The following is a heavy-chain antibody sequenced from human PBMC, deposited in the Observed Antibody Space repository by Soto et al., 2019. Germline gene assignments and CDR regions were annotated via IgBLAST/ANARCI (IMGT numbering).Heavy chain of an antibody. D-gene: IGHD2-2*01. CDR1: GFTFINYA. Sequence: EVQLLESGGALVQPGGSLRLSCAGSGFTFINYAMNWVRQAPGKGLEWVSSISGGGDAAFFPDSVRGRFTISRDNSKNTVTLQMNSLGVDDTAVYYCARKILGSTSRPNYWYFDLWGRATLVTVSS. J-gene: IGHJ2*01. CDR2: ISGGGDAA. CDR3: ARKILGSTSRPNYWYFDL. V-gene: IGHV3-23*01.